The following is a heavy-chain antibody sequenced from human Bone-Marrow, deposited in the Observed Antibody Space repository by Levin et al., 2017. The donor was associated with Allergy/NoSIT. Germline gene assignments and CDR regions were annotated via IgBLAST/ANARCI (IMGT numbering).Heavy chain of an antibody. Sequence: LSLTCAASGFTFSRHAMHWVRQAPHKGLEWVAVISFDGINNYYADSVKGRFTIPRDNSINTLYLQLNSLRAEDTAVYYCARVLGVFGSGRDYYFDYWGQGTLVTVSS. CDR3: ARVLGVFGSGRDYYFDY. J-gene: IGHJ4*02. CDR1: GFTFSRHA. CDR2: ISFDGINN. V-gene: IGHV3-30-3*01. D-gene: IGHD3-10*01.